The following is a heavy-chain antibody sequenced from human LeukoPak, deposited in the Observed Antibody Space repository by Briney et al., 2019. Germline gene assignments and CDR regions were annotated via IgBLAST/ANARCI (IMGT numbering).Heavy chain of an antibody. CDR2: IYYSGST. Sequence: SETLSLTCTVSGGSISSSSYYWGWIRQPPGKGLEWIGSIYYSGSTYYNPSLKSRVTISVDTSKNQFSLKLSSVTAADTAVYYCARVGATLGGFDYWGQGTLVTVSS. J-gene: IGHJ4*02. D-gene: IGHD1-26*01. CDR1: GGSISSSSYY. CDR3: ARVGATLGGFDY. V-gene: IGHV4-39*01.